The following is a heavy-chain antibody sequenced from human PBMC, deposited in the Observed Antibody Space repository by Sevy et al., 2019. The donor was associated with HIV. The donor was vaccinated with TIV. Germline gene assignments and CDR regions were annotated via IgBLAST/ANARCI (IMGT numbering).Heavy chain of an antibody. CDR2: LGGSVDMT. J-gene: IGHJ6*02. CDR3: ARVVEALPGYYYGMDV. Sequence: GGSLRLSCVASGFTFSRYAMSWVRQAPGKGLKWVSALGGSVDMTYYADFVKGRFTISRDNSENTLYLQMNSLRAEDTAVYYCARVVEALPGYYYGMDVWGQGTTVTVSS. D-gene: IGHD1-26*01. CDR1: GFTFSRYA. V-gene: IGHV3-23*01.